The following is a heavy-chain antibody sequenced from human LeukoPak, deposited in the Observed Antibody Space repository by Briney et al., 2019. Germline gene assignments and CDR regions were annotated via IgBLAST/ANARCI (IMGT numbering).Heavy chain of an antibody. V-gene: IGHV4-39*07. CDR3: ASIVSVTAYCGGDCYLDY. J-gene: IGHJ4*02. Sequence: PSETLSLTCSVSGSSMRSGGYYWLWIRQPPGRELEWIGSIYYSGDTYYNPSLKSRVTISVDTSKNQFSLKLSSVTAADTAVYYCASIVSVTAYCGGDCYLDYWGQGTLVTVSS. D-gene: IGHD2-21*02. CDR2: IYYSGDT. CDR1: GSSMRSGGYY.